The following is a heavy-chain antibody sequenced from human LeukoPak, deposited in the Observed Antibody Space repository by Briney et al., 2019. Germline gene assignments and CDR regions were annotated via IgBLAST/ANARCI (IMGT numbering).Heavy chain of an antibody. CDR2: ISYDGSNK. J-gene: IGHJ4*02. Sequence: PGGSLRLSCAAFGFTFSSYGMHWVRQAPGKGLEWVAIISYDGSNKYYADSVKGRFTISRDNSKNTLYLQMNSLRAEDTAVYYCARERPMDYWGQGTLVTVSS. CDR3: ARERPMDY. V-gene: IGHV3-30*03. D-gene: IGHD2-2*01. CDR1: GFTFSSYG.